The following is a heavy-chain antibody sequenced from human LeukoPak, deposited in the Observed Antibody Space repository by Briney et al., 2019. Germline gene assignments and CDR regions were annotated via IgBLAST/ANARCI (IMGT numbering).Heavy chain of an antibody. CDR3: ARGGHSGYDETFDY. D-gene: IGHD5-12*01. V-gene: IGHV4-30-2*01. J-gene: IGHJ4*02. CDR2: IYHSGST. CDR1: GGSISSGGYS. Sequence: SETLSLTCAVSGGSISSGGYSWSWVRQPPGKGLEWIGYIYHSGSTYYNPSLKSRVTISVDRSKNQFSLKLSSVTAADTAVYYCARGGHSGYDETFDYWGQGTLVTVSS.